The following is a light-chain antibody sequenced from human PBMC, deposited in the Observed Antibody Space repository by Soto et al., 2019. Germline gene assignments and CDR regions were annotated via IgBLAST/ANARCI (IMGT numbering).Light chain of an antibody. V-gene: IGKV3-11*01. Sequence: EIVLTQPPATLSLSPGERATLSCRASQSVSSYLAWYQQKPGQAPRLLIYDASNRATGIPARFSGSGSGTAFTLTISSLEPEDFAFYYCQQRSNWRRTFGQGTKVEIK. CDR1: QSVSSY. CDR2: DAS. CDR3: QQRSNWRRT. J-gene: IGKJ1*01.